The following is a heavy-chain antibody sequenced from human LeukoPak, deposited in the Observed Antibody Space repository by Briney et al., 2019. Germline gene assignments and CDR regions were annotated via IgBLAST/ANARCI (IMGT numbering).Heavy chain of an antibody. CDR2: INQDGSEK. J-gene: IGHJ5*02. D-gene: IGHD2-15*01. V-gene: IGHV3-7*01. Sequence: GASLRLSCAASGFTSSNYAMSWVRQAPGKGLEWVANINQDGSEKYYVDSVKGRFTISRDNAKNSPYLQMNSLRAEDTAVYYCAREGCSGGSCYHNWFDPWGQGTLVTVSS. CDR1: GFTSSNYA. CDR3: AREGCSGGSCYHNWFDP.